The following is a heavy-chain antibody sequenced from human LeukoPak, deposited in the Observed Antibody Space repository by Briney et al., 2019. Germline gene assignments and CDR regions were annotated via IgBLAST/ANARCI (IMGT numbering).Heavy chain of an antibody. Sequence: GGSLRLSCEALGFGVSSNLMSWSGKAPGKGLEWVSVIYSGGSTYNADSVKGRFTISRDSSKNTLYLQMNNLRGDDTAVYYCTKSRIKYNSGLEWGQGTLVTVSS. V-gene: IGHV3-66*01. CDR3: TKSRIKYNSGLE. D-gene: IGHD3-22*01. CDR1: GFGVSSNL. CDR2: IYSGGST. J-gene: IGHJ4*02.